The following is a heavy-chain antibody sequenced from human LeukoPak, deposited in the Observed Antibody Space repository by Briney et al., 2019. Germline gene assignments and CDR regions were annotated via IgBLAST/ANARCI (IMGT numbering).Heavy chain of an antibody. D-gene: IGHD5-18*01. CDR3: ARYSYGLYYFDS. Sequence: GASVKVSCKASGYTFTNYGISWVRQAPGQGLEWMEWISDYNGITNYAQTFQGRVTMTTDTSTSTAYMELRSLRSDDTGVYYCARYSYGLYYFDSWGQGTLVTVSS. CDR2: ISDYNGIT. J-gene: IGHJ4*02. CDR1: GYTFTNYG. V-gene: IGHV1-18*01.